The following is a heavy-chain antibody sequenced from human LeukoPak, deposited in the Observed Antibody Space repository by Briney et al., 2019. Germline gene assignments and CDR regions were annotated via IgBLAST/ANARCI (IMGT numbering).Heavy chain of an antibody. J-gene: IGHJ4*02. D-gene: IGHD1-26*01. Sequence: GSLRLSCADSGFTFSSHWMHWVRQAPGKGLVWVSRIKYDASSTSYADSVKGRFTISRGNAKNTLYLQMNSLRAEDTAVYYCARGATYAYYQDYWGQGTLVTVSS. V-gene: IGHV3-74*01. CDR2: IKYDASST. CDR1: GFTFSSHW. CDR3: ARGATYAYYQDY.